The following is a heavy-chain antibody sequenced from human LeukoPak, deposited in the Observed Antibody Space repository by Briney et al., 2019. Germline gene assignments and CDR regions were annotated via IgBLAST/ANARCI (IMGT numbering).Heavy chain of an antibody. CDR1: GFTFSSYG. D-gene: IGHD5-24*01. CDR3: ARSSRDGYLDY. CDR2: IWYDGSNK. V-gene: IGHV3-33*01. Sequence: GGSLRLSCAASGFTFSSYGMHWVRQAPGKGLEWVAVIWYDGSNKYYADSVKGRLTISRDKSKNTLYLRMNSLRAEDTAVYYCARSSRDGYLDYWGQGTLVTVSS. J-gene: IGHJ4*02.